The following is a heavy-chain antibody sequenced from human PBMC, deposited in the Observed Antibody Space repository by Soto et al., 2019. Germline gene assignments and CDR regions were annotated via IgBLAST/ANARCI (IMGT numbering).Heavy chain of an antibody. D-gene: IGHD3-9*01. CDR2: ISSSGSTI. Sequence: GGSLRLSCAASGFTFSDCYMSWIRQAPGKGLEWVSYISSSGSTIYYADSVKGRFTISRDNAKNSLYLQMNSLRAEDTAVYYCARAYRPKLRYFDWLLLGWGQGTLVTVSS. CDR3: ARAYRPKLRYFDWLLLG. V-gene: IGHV3-11*01. CDR1: GFTFSDCY. J-gene: IGHJ4*02.